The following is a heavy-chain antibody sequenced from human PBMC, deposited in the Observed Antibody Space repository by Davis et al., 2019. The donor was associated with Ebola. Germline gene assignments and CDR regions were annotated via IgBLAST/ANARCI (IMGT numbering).Heavy chain of an antibody. CDR3: ARGRFWYRETVNDNWFDP. CDR1: GYTFTGYY. V-gene: IGHV1-8*03. CDR2: MNPNSGNT. Sequence: ASVKVSCKASGYTFTGYYMHWVRQAPGQGLEWMGWMNPNSGNTGYAQKFQGRVTITRNTSISTAYMELSSLRSEDTAVYYCARGRFWYRETVNDNWFDPWGQGTLVTVSS. D-gene: IGHD3-3*01. J-gene: IGHJ5*02.